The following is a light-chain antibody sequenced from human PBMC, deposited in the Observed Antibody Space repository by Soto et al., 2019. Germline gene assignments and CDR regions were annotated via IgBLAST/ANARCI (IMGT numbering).Light chain of an antibody. Sequence: EIVFTQSPATLSLSPGERATLSCRASQSVSSDLAWYQQKPGQAPRLLIYGASTRANDIPATFSGSGSGTEFTLTISSLQSEDFAVYYCQQYNNWHPVTFGGGTKVDIK. J-gene: IGKJ4*01. CDR2: GAS. CDR3: QQYNNWHPVT. CDR1: QSVSSD. V-gene: IGKV3-15*01.